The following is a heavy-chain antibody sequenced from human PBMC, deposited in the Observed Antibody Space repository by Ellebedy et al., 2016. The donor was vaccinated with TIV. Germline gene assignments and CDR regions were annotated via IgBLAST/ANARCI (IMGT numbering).Heavy chain of an antibody. CDR1: GFTFSNAW. V-gene: IGHV3-15*01. Sequence: GGSLRLSCAASGFTFSNAWMSWVRQAPGKGLEWVGRIKSKADGGTTDYVTPVKGRFTISRDDSKTTLYLQMNSLKSEDTAVYYCRSSGDSDDYWGQGTLVTVSS. CDR3: RSSGDSDDY. D-gene: IGHD3-10*01. CDR2: IKSKADGGTT. J-gene: IGHJ4*02.